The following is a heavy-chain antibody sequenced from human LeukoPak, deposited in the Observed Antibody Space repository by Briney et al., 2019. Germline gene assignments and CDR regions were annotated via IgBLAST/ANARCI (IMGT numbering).Heavy chain of an antibody. V-gene: IGHV3-53*01. CDR1: GFTVSSNY. D-gene: IGHD2-21*02. J-gene: IGHJ6*03. CDR3: ARDRGVTAGGYYYYYMDV. Sequence: GGSLRLSCAASGFTVSSNYMSWVRQAPGKGLEWVSVIYSGGSTYYADSVKGRFTISRDNSKNTLYLQMNSLRAEDTAVYYSARDRGVTAGGYYYYYMDVWGKGTTVTVSS. CDR2: IYSGGST.